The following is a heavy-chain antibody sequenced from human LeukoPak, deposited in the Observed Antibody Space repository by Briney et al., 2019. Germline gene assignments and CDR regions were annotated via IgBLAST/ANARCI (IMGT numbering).Heavy chain of an antibody. D-gene: IGHD5/OR15-5a*01. Sequence: GRSLRLSCEVSGFTFNDYAMHWVRQVPGKGLEWVAGLIWDSGSLGYADSVKGRFTISRDNAKKSLYLQMNSLRPEDTALYFCAKDAGRYSVLTCWFESWGQGTLVTVSS. J-gene: IGHJ5*01. V-gene: IGHV3-9*01. CDR1: GFTFNDYA. CDR2: LIWDSGSL. CDR3: AKDAGRYSVLTCWFES.